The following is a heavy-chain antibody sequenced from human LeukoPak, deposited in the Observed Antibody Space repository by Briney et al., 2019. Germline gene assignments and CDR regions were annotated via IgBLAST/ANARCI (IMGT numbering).Heavy chain of an antibody. CDR2: VYYSGST. J-gene: IGHJ1*01. D-gene: IGHD3-9*01. CDR1: GGSISSSSYY. V-gene: IGHV4-39*07. Sequence: SETLSLTCTVSGGSISSSSYYWGWIRQPPGKGLEWIGSVYYSGSTNYNPSLKSRVTISVDTSKNQFSLKLSSVTAADTAVYYCAEERYFGGQHWGQGTLVTVSS. CDR3: AEERYFGGQH.